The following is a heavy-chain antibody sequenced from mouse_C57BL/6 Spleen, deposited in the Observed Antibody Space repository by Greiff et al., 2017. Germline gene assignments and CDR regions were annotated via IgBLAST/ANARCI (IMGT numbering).Heavy chain of an antibody. V-gene: IGHV1-69*01. J-gene: IGHJ4*01. D-gene: IGHD1-1*01. CDR2: IDPSDSYT. CDR1: GYTFTSYW. CDR3: ARGGNYGSSPYYYAMEY. Sequence: QVQLQQPGAELVMPGASVKLSCKASGYTFTSYWMHWVKQRPGQGLEWIGEIDPSDSYTNYNQKFKGKSTLTVDKSSSTAYMQLSSLTSEDSAVYYCARGGNYGSSPYYYAMEYWGQGTSVTVSS.